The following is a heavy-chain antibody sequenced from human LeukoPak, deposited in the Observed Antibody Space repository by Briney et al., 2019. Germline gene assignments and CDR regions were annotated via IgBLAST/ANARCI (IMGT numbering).Heavy chain of an antibody. J-gene: IGHJ4*02. CDR3: AKGAMPYYDGSGYNYFDY. Sequence: GGSLRLSCAASGFTFSSYEMNWVRQAPGKGLEWVSAMSGSGGMTYYADSVKGRFSTSRDNSKNTLHLQMNSLRAEDTAVYYCAKGAMPYYDGSGYNYFDYWGQGTPVTVSS. CDR1: GFTFSSYE. D-gene: IGHD3-22*01. CDR2: MSGSGGMT. V-gene: IGHV3-23*01.